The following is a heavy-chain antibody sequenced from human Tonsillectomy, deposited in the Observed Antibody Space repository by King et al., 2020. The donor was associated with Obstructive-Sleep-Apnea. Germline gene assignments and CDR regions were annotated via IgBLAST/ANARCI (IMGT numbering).Heavy chain of an antibody. Sequence: VQLVESGAEVKKPGASVKVSCKASAYTFTGYYMHWVRQAPGQGLEWMGWINPNSGGTYYAQKFQGRVTMTRDTSISTSYMELSRLRSYDTAVYYCARDKESSTSCPPFVYFDYWGQGTLVTVSS. CDR3: ARDKESSTSCPPFVYFDY. D-gene: IGHD2-2*01. V-gene: IGHV1-2*02. CDR2: INPNSGGT. J-gene: IGHJ4*02. CDR1: AYTFTGYY.